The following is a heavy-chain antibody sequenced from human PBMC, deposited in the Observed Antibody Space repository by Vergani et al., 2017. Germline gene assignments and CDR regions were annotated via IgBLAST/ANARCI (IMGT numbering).Heavy chain of an antibody. CDR1: GFTFSSYG. J-gene: IGHJ4*02. CDR2: IWYDGSNK. D-gene: IGHD5-24*01. CDR3: AGLVEMATIPFDY. V-gene: IGHV3-33*01. Sequence: QVQLVESGGGVVQPGRSLRLSCAASGFTFSSYGMHWVRQAPGKGLEWVAVIWYDGSNKYYADSVKGRFTISRDNSKNTLYLQMNSLRAEDTAVYYCAGLVEMATIPFDYWGQGTLVTVSS.